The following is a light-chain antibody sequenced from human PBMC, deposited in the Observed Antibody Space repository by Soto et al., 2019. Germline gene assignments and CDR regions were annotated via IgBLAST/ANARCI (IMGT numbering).Light chain of an antibody. V-gene: IGKV1-6*01. CDR1: LGIRND. J-gene: IGKJ1*01. CDR2: AAS. Sequence: AIQMTQSPSSLSASIGDRVTITCRASLGIRNDLGWYQQKPGKAPKLLIYAASTLQIGVPSRFSGSGSGTDFTLTISSLQPDDFATYYCLHDYNYPWTFGQGTKVEIK. CDR3: LHDYNYPWT.